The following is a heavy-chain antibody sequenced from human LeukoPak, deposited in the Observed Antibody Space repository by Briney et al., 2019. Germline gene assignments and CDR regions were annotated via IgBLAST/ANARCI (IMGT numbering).Heavy chain of an antibody. J-gene: IGHJ3*02. Sequence: SETLSLTCTVSGGSISSGGYYWSWIRQHPGKGLEWIGYIYYSGSTYYNPSLKSRVTISVDTSKNQFSLKLSSVTAADTAVYYCARHDSQWELLTRGAFDIWGQGTMVTVSS. V-gene: IGHV4-39*01. D-gene: IGHD1-26*01. CDR1: GGSISSGGYY. CDR3: ARHDSQWELLTRGAFDI. CDR2: IYYSGST.